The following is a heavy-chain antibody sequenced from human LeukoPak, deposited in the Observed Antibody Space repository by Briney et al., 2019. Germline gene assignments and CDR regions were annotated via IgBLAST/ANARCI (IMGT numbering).Heavy chain of an antibody. J-gene: IGHJ4*02. Sequence: GGSLRLSCAASGFTFSSYAMHWVRQAPGKGLEWVAVISYDGSNKYYADSVKGRFTISRDNSENTLYLQMNSLRAEDTAVYYCARAMITFGGVIVPCDYWGQGTLVTVSS. V-gene: IGHV3-30-3*01. D-gene: IGHD3-16*02. CDR1: GFTFSSYA. CDR2: ISYDGSNK. CDR3: ARAMITFGGVIVPCDY.